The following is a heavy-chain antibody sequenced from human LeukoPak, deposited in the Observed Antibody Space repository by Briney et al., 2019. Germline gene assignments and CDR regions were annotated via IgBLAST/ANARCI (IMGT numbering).Heavy chain of an antibody. Sequence: GGSLRLSCAASGFTFSSYSMNWVRQAPGKGLEWVSSISSSSSYIYYADSVKGRFTISRDNAKNSLYQQMNSLRAEDTAVYYCVRERGIVVVYDYWGQGTLVTVSS. D-gene: IGHD3-22*01. CDR1: GFTFSSYS. J-gene: IGHJ4*02. CDR3: VRERGIVVVYDY. CDR2: ISSSSSYI. V-gene: IGHV3-21*01.